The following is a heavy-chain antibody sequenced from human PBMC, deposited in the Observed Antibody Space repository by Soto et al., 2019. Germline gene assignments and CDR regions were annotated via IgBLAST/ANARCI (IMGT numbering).Heavy chain of an antibody. J-gene: IGHJ4*02. CDR1: GYSFTSYW. D-gene: IGHD6-19*01. CDR2: IYPDDSDT. CDR3: ARRTSTGYYVFGY. Sequence: GESLKISCKGSGYSFTSYWIGWVRQMPGKGLEWMGTIYPDDSDTRYSPSFQGQVTISADKSISTAYLQWSSLKASDTAMYYCARRTSTGYYVFGYWGRGTLVTVSS. V-gene: IGHV5-51*01.